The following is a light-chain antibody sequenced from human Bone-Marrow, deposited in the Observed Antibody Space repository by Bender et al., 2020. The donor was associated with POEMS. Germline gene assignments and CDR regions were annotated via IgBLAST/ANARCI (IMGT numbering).Light chain of an antibody. Sequence: APGQRVTISCTGTSSNIGANYDIHWYQQLPGTAPKLLIYGATNRPSGVPDRFSGSKSGTSASLAISGLQAEDEAHYYCQSYDSVLSGVIFGGGTKVTVL. CDR2: GAT. CDR1: SSNIGANYD. CDR3: QSYDSVLSGVI. J-gene: IGLJ2*01. V-gene: IGLV1-40*01.